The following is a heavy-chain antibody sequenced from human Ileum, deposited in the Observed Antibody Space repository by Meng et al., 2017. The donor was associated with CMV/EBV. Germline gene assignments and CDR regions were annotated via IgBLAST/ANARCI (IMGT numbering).Heavy chain of an antibody. CDR2: IIPIYGTP. D-gene: IGHD6-13*01. J-gene: IGHJ4*02. CDR3: ATSIAATISYFFEY. Sequence: ASGGPFSTCAFSWVRQAPGQGLEWMGGIIPIYGTPTYAQKFQGRVTITTDEATSTAYMELSSMRSEDTALYYCATSIAATISYFFEYWGQGTLVTVSS. V-gene: IGHV1-69*05. CDR1: GGPFSTCA.